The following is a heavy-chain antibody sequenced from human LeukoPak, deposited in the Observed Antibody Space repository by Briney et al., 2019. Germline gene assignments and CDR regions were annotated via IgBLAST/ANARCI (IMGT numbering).Heavy chain of an antibody. CDR3: AKARAGGYSDY. D-gene: IGHD3-10*01. Sequence: GGSLRLSCAASGFTFSSNAMTWVRQASGKGLEWVSIISGSDDRTYYADAVKGRFTISRDNSKNTLYLQMNSLRGEDTAVYYCAKARAGGYSDYWGQGTLVTVSS. J-gene: IGHJ4*02. CDR2: ISGSDDRT. V-gene: IGHV3-23*01. CDR1: GFTFSSNA.